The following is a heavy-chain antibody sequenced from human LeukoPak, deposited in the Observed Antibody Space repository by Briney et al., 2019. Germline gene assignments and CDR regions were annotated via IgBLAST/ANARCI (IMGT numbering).Heavy chain of an antibody. Sequence: SETLSLTCAVYGGSFSGYYWSWIRQPPGKGLEWIGKINHSGSTNYNPSLKSRVTISVDTSKNQFSLKLSSVTAADTAVYYCASSSSSWDFDYSGQGTLVTVSS. CDR3: ASSSSSWDFDY. V-gene: IGHV4-34*01. D-gene: IGHD6-13*01. CDR1: GGSFSGYY. CDR2: INHSGST. J-gene: IGHJ4*02.